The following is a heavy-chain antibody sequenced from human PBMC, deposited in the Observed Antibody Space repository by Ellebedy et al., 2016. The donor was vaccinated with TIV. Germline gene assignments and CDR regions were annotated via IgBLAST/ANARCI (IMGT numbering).Heavy chain of an antibody. J-gene: IGHJ6*01. V-gene: IGHV3-21*01. D-gene: IGHD6-13*01. CDR3: ARDQSGYHYDMDV. Sequence: PGGSLRLSCAASGFRFSTHSMNWVRRAPGKGLEWVASITSRGSFKFYGDSTKGRFTISSDNATNSLYLQMNSLRAEDTAVYYCARDQSGYHYDMDVLGQGTTVTVSS. CDR2: ITSRGSFK. CDR1: GFRFSTHS.